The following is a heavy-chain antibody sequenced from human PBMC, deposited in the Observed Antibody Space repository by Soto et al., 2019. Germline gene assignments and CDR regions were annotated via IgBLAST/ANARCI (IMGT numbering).Heavy chain of an antibody. D-gene: IGHD4-17*01. CDR2: IYHSGST. J-gene: IGHJ3*02. Sequence: SETLSLTCAVSGYSISSGYYWGWIRQPPGKGLEWIGSIYHSGSTYYNPSLKSRVTISVDTSKNQFSLKLSSVTAADTAVYYCARVATTHTRDYGDYVNAFDIWGQGTMVTVSS. CDR1: GYSISSGYY. V-gene: IGHV4-38-2*01. CDR3: ARVATTHTRDYGDYVNAFDI.